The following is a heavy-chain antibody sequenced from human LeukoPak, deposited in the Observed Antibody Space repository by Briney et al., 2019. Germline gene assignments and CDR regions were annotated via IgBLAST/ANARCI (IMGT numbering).Heavy chain of an antibody. CDR1: GGSFGSYY. CDR2: ISRSGST. Sequence: SETLSLTCAVYGGSFGSYYWSWIRQPPGKGLEWTGEISRSGSTNYKPSLKSRVTISVDTSKNHFSLKLSYVTAADTAVYYCARSVAGYFDYWGQGTLVTVSS. J-gene: IGHJ4*02. D-gene: IGHD6-19*01. V-gene: IGHV4-34*01. CDR3: ARSVAGYFDY.